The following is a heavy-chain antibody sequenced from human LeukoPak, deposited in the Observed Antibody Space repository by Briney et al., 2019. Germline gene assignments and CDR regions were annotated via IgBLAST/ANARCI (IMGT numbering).Heavy chain of an antibody. V-gene: IGHV3-64*04. CDR1: GFTFSSYA. CDR2: ISSNGGST. J-gene: IGHJ3*02. D-gene: IGHD3-10*01. Sequence: GGSLRLSCSASGFTFSSYAMHWVRQAPGKGLEYVSAISSNGGSTYYADSVKGRFTISRDNSKNTLYLQMNSLRVEDTAVYFCARERQDTIIHSGAFDIWGQGTMVTVSS. CDR3: ARERQDTIIHSGAFDI.